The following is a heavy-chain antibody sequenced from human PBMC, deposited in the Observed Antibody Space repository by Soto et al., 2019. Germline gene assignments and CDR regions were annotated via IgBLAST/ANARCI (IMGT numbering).Heavy chain of an antibody. CDR1: GYSIRNGYF. CDR3: ARDAGTYRYCFDY. Sequence: SETLSLTCGVSGYSIRNGYFWGWIRQSPGKGLEWIGTIDHSGSTYYNPSLRSRVTTSLDTSNNHYSLKLRSLTAADTAVYYCARDAGTYRYCFDYWGQGTLVTVSS. CDR2: IDHSGST. J-gene: IGHJ4*02. V-gene: IGHV4-38-2*02.